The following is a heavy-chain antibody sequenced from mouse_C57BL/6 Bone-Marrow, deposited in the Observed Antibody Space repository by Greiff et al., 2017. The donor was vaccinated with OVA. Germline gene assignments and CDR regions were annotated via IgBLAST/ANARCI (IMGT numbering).Heavy chain of an antibody. V-gene: IGHV6-3*01. CDR1: GFTFSNYW. J-gene: IGHJ3*01. CDR2: IRLKSDNYAT. D-gene: IGHD2-4*01. CDR3: TGGLGGFAY. Sequence: EVKLQESGGGLVQPGGSMKLSCVASGFTFSNYWMNWVRQSPEKGLEWVAQIRLKSDNYATHYAESVKGRFTISRDDSKSSVYLQMNNLRAEDTGIYYCTGGLGGFAYWGQGTLVTVSA.